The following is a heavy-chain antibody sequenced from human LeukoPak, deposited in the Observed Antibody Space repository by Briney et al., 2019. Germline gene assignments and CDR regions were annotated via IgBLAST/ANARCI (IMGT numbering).Heavy chain of an antibody. J-gene: IGHJ4*02. Sequence: PGGSLRLSCAASGFTFSSYAMHWVRQAPGKGLEWVAVISYDGSNKYYADSVKGRFTISRDNSKNTLYLQMNSLRAEDTAVYYCAKVVRNTIFGAVDYWGQGTLVTVSS. D-gene: IGHD3-3*01. CDR2: ISYDGSNK. CDR1: GFTFSSYA. CDR3: AKVVRNTIFGAVDY. V-gene: IGHV3-30-3*01.